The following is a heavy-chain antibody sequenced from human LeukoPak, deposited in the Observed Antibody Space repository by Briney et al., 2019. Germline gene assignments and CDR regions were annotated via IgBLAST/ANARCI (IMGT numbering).Heavy chain of an antibody. CDR2: MNPNSGNT. J-gene: IGHJ4*02. Sequence: APVKVSCKASGYTFTSYDINWVRQATGQGLEWMGWMNPNSGNTGYAQKFQGRVTMTRNTSISTAYMELSSLRSEDTAVYYCARGRPHLGYCSSTSCYPTGGFDYWGQGTLVTVSS. CDR3: ARGRPHLGYCSSTSCYPTGGFDY. D-gene: IGHD2-2*01. V-gene: IGHV1-8*01. CDR1: GYTFTSYD.